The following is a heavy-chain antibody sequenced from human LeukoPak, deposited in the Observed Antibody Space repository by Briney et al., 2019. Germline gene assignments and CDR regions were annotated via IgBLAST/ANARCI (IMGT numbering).Heavy chain of an antibody. CDR3: AKDYYDSSYDAFDI. V-gene: IGHV3-9*01. J-gene: IGHJ3*02. CDR2: ISWNSGSI. Sequence: GGSLRLSCEASGFTFDDYPMHWVRQAPGKGLEWVSGISWNSGSIGYADSVKGRFTISRDNAKNSLYLQMNSLRAEDTALYYCAKDYYDSSYDAFDIWGQGTMVTVSS. CDR1: GFTFDDYP. D-gene: IGHD3-22*01.